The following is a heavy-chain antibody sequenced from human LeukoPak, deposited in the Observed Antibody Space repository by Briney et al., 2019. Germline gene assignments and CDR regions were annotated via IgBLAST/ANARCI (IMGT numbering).Heavy chain of an antibody. Sequence: SETLSLTCAVYGGSFSGYYWSWIRQPPGKGLEWIGEINHSGSTNYNPSLKSRVTISVDTSKNQFSLKLSSVTAADTAVYYCARDRKIQLWEDFDYWGQGTLVTVSS. D-gene: IGHD5-18*01. CDR2: INHSGST. J-gene: IGHJ4*02. V-gene: IGHV4-34*01. CDR1: GGSFSGYY. CDR3: ARDRKIQLWEDFDY.